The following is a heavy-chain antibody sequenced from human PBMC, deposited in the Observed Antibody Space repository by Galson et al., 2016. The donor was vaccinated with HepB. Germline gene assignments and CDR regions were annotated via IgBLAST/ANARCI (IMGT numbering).Heavy chain of an antibody. CDR3: ARDPYQWLSKYYFDY. D-gene: IGHD6-19*01. Sequence: SLRLSCAASGFTFDGYAMHWVRHSPGKGLEWVAGINWNSGTVFYADSVKGRFTISRDNNRNSIYLQMDNLSVEDTAFYFCARDPYQWLSKYYFDYWGQGALVTVSS. CDR2: INWNSGTV. CDR1: GFTFDGYA. J-gene: IGHJ4*02. V-gene: IGHV3-9*01.